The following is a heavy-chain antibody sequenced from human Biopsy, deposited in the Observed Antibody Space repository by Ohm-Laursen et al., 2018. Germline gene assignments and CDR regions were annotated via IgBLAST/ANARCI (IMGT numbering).Heavy chain of an antibody. D-gene: IGHD6-19*01. V-gene: IGHV1-2*02. CDR2: INPNSGDT. CDR1: GYTFTGYY. CDR3: ARNTGWYGDLYYFDY. Sequence: AASVKVSCKASGYTFTGYYLHWVRQAPGQGLEWMGWINPNSGDTNYAQKFQGRVTMARDTSKSTVYMELSSLRSADTAVYFCARNTGWYGDLYYFDYWGQGTLVTVSS. J-gene: IGHJ4*02.